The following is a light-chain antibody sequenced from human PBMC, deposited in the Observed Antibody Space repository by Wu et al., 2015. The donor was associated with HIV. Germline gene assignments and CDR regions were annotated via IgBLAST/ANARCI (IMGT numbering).Light chain of an antibody. CDR3: QQYGDSTKT. CDR1: QTISGNS. Sequence: EIVLTQSPGTLSLSPGDRATLSCRASQTISGNSLAWYQQRPGQAPRLLIFGASTRAADIPDRFSGSGSGTDFTLIINRLDPKDFAVYYCQQYGDSTKTFGQGTKVEIK. V-gene: IGKV3-20*01. CDR2: GAS. J-gene: IGKJ1*01.